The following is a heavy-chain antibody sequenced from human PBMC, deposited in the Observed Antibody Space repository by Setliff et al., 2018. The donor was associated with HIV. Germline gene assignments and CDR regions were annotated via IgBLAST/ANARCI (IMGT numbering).Heavy chain of an antibody. V-gene: IGHV4-61*02. D-gene: IGHD6-13*01. Sequence: PSETLSLTCTFSGDSISSGNYYWSWIRQPAGKGLEWIGRIYSTGSTNYNPSLKSRVTISSDTSKNLFSLKLTSVTAADTAIYFCARRRKFGAAAAGPMDYWGQGTLVTVSS. J-gene: IGHJ4*01. CDR1: GDSISSGNYY. CDR3: ARRRKFGAAAAGPMDY. CDR2: IYSTGST.